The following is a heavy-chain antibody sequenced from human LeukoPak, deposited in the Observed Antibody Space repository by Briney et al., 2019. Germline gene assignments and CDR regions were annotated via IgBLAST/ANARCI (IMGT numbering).Heavy chain of an antibody. V-gene: IGHV4-59*01. D-gene: IGHD3-16*02. J-gene: IGHJ6*03. CDR2: IYYSGST. CDR1: GGSISSYY. Sequence: PSETLSITCTVSGGSISSYYWSWIRQPPGKGLEWIGYIYYSGSTNYNPSLKSRVTISVDTSKNQFSLKLNSATAADTAVYYCARVSEIVSRYYYYYMDVWGTGTTVTVSS. CDR3: ARVSEIVSRYYYYYMDV.